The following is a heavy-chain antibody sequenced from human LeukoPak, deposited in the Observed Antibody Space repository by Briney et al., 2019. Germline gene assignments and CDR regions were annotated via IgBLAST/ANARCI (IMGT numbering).Heavy chain of an antibody. CDR1: GGSFSGYY. CDR3: ARVVGSGGSYYYYMDV. J-gene: IGHJ6*03. V-gene: IGHV4-34*01. D-gene: IGHD1-26*01. Sequence: PSETLSLTCAVYGGSFSGYYWSWIRQPPGKGLEWIGEINHSGSTNYNPSLKSRVTISVDTSKNQFSLKLSSVTAADTAVYYCARVVGSGGSYYYYMDVWGKGTTVTVSS. CDR2: INHSGST.